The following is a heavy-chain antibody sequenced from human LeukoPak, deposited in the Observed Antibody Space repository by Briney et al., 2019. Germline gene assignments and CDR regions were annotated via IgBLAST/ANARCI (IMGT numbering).Heavy chain of an antibody. Sequence: PSGTLSLTCDVSGDSISGSNWWNWVRQPPGKGLEWIGGIYHSGSTNYNPSLKSRVTISVDTSKNQFSMKLSSVTAADTAVYYCARLWNPDSYGYSYWGQGTLVTVSS. V-gene: IGHV4-4*02. D-gene: IGHD5-18*01. CDR3: ARLWNPDSYGYSY. CDR1: GDSISGSNW. J-gene: IGHJ4*02. CDR2: IYHSGST.